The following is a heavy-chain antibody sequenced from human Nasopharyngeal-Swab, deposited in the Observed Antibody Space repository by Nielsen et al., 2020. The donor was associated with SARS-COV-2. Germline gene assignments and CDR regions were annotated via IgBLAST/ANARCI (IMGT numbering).Heavy chain of an antibody. Sequence: GGSLRLSCSASGFTFSSYAMHWVRQAPGKGLEYVSAISSNGGSTYYADSVKGRFTISRDNSKNTLYLQMSSLRAEDTAVYYCVKEGCSGGSCSLYFDYWGQGTLVTVSS. CDR1: GFTFSSYA. CDR2: ISSNGGST. J-gene: IGHJ4*02. D-gene: IGHD2-15*01. V-gene: IGHV3-64D*06. CDR3: VKEGCSGGSCSLYFDY.